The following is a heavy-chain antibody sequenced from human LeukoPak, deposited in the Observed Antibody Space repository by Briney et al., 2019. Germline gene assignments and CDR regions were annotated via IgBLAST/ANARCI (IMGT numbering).Heavy chain of an antibody. Sequence: SETLSLTCTVSGGSIGSSTYYWGWIRQPPGKGLEWIGSTYYSGSTYYNPSLKSRVTISVDTSKNQFSLKLSSVTAADTAVYYCARPEVGATRGLDYWGQGTLVTVSS. D-gene: IGHD1-26*01. CDR1: GGSIGSSTYY. CDR3: ARPEVGATRGLDY. CDR2: TYYSGST. V-gene: IGHV4-39*01. J-gene: IGHJ4*02.